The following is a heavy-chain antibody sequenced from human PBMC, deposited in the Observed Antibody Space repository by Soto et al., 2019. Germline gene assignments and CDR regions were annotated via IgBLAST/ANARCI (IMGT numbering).Heavy chain of an antibody. V-gene: IGHV5-51*01. J-gene: IGHJ6*02. CDR1: GYSFTSYW. CDR2: IYPGGSDT. Sequence: GESLKISCKGSGYSFTSYWIGWVRQMPGKGLEWMGIIYPGGSDTRYSPSFQGQVTISADKSISTAYLQWSSLKASDTAMYYCASRDSSSIKTEHYYYYGMDVWGQGTTVTVSS. D-gene: IGHD6-6*01. CDR3: ASRDSSSIKTEHYYYYGMDV.